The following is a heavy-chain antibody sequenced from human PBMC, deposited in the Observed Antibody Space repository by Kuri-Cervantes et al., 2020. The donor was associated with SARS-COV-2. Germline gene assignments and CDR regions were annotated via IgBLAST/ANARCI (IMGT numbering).Heavy chain of an antibody. CDR1: GASISRSTYY. V-gene: IGHV4-39*07. Sequence: ESLKISCTVSGASISRSTYYWGWIRQPPGKRLEWIGSIYHSGSTYYNPSLKSRVTISVDTSKNQFSLKLSSVTAADTAVYYCARERYCSSTSCPNDAFDIWGQGTMVTVSS. D-gene: IGHD2-2*01. CDR2: IYHSGST. J-gene: IGHJ3*02. CDR3: ARERYCSSTSCPNDAFDI.